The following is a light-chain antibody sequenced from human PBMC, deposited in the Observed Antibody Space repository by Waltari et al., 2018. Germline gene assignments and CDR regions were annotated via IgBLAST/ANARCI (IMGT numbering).Light chain of an antibody. CDR1: NIGSKS. V-gene: IGLV3-21*01. J-gene: IGLJ1*01. CDR2: YDS. Sequence: SYVLTQPPSVSVAPGETARITCGGNNIGSKSVHWYRQKPGQAPQLVISYDSDRPSGLPVRFSGSNSGDTATLTISRVEAGDESDYYCQVWDANNEPGVFGTGTEVTVL. CDR3: QVWDANNEPGV.